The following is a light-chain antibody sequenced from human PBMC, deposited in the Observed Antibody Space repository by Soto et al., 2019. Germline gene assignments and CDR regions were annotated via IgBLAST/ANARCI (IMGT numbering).Light chain of an antibody. Sequence: DIQMTQSPSSLSASVGDRVTITCRASQSISSYLNWYQQKPGKAPKLLIYAASSLQSGVPSRFSGSGSGTEVTLTISSLQPEDFATYYCQQSYSTPLTFGGGTKVDIK. CDR2: AAS. CDR1: QSISSY. V-gene: IGKV1-39*01. CDR3: QQSYSTPLT. J-gene: IGKJ4*01.